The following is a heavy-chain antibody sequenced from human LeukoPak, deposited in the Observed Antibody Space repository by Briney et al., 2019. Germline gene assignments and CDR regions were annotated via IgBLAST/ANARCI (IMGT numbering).Heavy chain of an antibody. J-gene: IGHJ4*02. CDR2: TYYGGNT. Sequence: SETLSLTCTVSGGSISSYYWSWIRQPPGKGLEWVGNTYYGGNTHYNPSLKSRISISVDTSKNQFSLELSSVTAADTAVYYCARDSYGSGGPTIDYWGQGTLVTVSS. CDR3: ARDSYGSGGPTIDY. CDR1: GGSISSYY. V-gene: IGHV4-4*08. D-gene: IGHD3-10*01.